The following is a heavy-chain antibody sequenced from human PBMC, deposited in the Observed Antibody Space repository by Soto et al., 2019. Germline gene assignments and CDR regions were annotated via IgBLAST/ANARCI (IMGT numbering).Heavy chain of an antibody. J-gene: IGHJ6*02. CDR1: GYTFTSYG. CDR2: ISAYNGNT. CDR3: ARDPRASHVLRYFDWSPMDGMAV. Sequence: ASVKVSCKASGYTFTSYGISWVRQAPGQGLEWMGWISAYNGNTNYAQKLQGRVTMTTDTSTSTAYMELRSLRSDDTAVYYCARDPRASHVLRYFDWSPMDGMAVWGQGTTVTVSS. V-gene: IGHV1-18*01. D-gene: IGHD3-9*01.